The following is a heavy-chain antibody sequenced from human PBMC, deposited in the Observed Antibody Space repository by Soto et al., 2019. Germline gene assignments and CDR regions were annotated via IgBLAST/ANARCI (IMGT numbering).Heavy chain of an antibody. J-gene: IGHJ6*02. V-gene: IGHV1-69*13. CDR2: IIPIFGTA. CDR3: ARGAMDYYGSGSYCGMDV. Sequence: SVKVSCKASGGTLSSYAISWVRQAPGQGLEWMGGIIPIFGTANYAQKFQGRVTITADESTSTAYMELSSLRSEDTAVYYCARGAMDYYGSGSYCGMDVWGQGTTVTVSS. D-gene: IGHD3-10*01. CDR1: GGTLSSYA.